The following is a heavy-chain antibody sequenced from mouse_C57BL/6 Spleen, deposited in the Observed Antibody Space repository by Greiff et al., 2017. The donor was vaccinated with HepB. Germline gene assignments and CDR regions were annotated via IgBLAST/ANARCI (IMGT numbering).Heavy chain of an antibody. D-gene: IGHD3-2*02. Sequence: VQLQQPGAELVKPGASVKLSCKASGYTFTSYWMHWVKQRPGQGLEWIGMIHPNSGSTNYNEKFKSKATLTVDKSSSTAYMQLSSLTSEDSAVYYCAREDSSGLAWFAYWGQGTLVTVSA. J-gene: IGHJ3*01. CDR2: IHPNSGST. CDR1: GYTFTSYW. CDR3: AREDSSGLAWFAY. V-gene: IGHV1-64*01.